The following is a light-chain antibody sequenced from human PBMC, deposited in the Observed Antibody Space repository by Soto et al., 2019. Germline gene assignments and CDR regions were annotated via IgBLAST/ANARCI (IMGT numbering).Light chain of an antibody. J-gene: IGKJ1*01. V-gene: IGKV3-15*01. Sequence: EVVMTQSPATLSVSPGERATLSCRASQTITSSLAWYQQKPGQAPRLLFYRASTRATGVPARFSGSGSGTEFNLTISSLQSEDFAVYYCQQYNNWPRTFGQGTKVEIK. CDR2: RAS. CDR3: QQYNNWPRT. CDR1: QTITSS.